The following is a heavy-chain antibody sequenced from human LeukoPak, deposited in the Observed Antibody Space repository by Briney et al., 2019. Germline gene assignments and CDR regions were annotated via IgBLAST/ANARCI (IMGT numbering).Heavy chain of an antibody. V-gene: IGHV4-39*01. J-gene: IGHJ4*02. Sequence: SETLSLTCTVSGGSISTSSYYWGWIRQPPGKGLEWIGSIYFSGNTHFNPSLKSRVTLSVDTTKKQFSLSLASVTAADTAVYYCARHISSGYSPFGYWGQGTLVTVSS. CDR2: IYFSGNT. CDR3: ARHISSGYSPFGY. D-gene: IGHD3-22*01. CDR1: GGSISTSSYY.